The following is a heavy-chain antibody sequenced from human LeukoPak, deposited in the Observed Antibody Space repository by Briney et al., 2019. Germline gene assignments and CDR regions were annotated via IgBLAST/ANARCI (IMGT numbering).Heavy chain of an antibody. D-gene: IGHD3-10*01. V-gene: IGHV1-8*02. Sequence: ASVKVSCKASGYTFTGYYMHWVRQAPGQGLEWMGWMNPNSGNTGYAQKFQGRVTMTRNTSISTAYMELSSLRSEDTAVYYCARVRQYYGSGSYPFGYWGQGTLVTVSS. CDR3: ARVRQYYGSGSYPFGY. CDR2: MNPNSGNT. J-gene: IGHJ4*02. CDR1: GYTFTGYY.